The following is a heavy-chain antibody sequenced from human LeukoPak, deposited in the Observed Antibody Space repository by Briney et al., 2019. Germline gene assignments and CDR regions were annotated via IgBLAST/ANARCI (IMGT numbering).Heavy chain of an antibody. V-gene: IGHV4-4*02. CDR2: VFHSGTT. J-gene: IGHJ4*02. CDR3: ARAVGDYLRYGGYFFDS. Sequence: SETLSLTCAVSGGSMESLNWWSWVRQHPGKGPEWIGEVFHSGTTNDNPSLKSRVTMSADRSKNQFSLKLSSVTAADTAIYYCARAVGDYLRYGGYFFDSWGQGILVVVTS. CDR1: GGSMESLNW. D-gene: IGHD4-17*01.